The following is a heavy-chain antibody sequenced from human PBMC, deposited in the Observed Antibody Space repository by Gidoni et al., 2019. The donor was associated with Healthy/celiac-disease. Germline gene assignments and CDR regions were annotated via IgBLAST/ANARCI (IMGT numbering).Heavy chain of an antibody. J-gene: IGHJ2*01. CDR2: ISGSGGST. D-gene: IGHD1-1*01. CDR3: AKRDWTLYWYFDL. Sequence: EVQLLESGGGLVQPGGSLRLTCAASGFTFSSYAMSWVRQAPGKGLGWVSAISGSGGSTYYADSVKGRFTISRDNSKNTLYLQMNSLRAEDTAVYYCAKRDWTLYWYFDLWGRGTLVTVSS. CDR1: GFTFSSYA. V-gene: IGHV3-23*01.